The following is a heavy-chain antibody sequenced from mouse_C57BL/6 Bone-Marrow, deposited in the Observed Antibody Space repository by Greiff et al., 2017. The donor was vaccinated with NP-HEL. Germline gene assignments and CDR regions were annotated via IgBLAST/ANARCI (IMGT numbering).Heavy chain of an antibody. V-gene: IGHV1-69*01. D-gene: IGHD2-12*01. CDR2: IDPSDSYT. CDR3: AREGAFTTGLRYAMDD. J-gene: IGHJ4*01. Sequence: QVQLQQPGAELVMPGASVKLSCKASGYTFTSYWMHWVKQRPGQGLEWIGEIDPSDSYTNYNQKFKGKSTLTVDKSSSKAYMQLSSLTSEDSAVYYCAREGAFTTGLRYAMDDWGQGTSVTVSS. CDR1: GYTFTSYW.